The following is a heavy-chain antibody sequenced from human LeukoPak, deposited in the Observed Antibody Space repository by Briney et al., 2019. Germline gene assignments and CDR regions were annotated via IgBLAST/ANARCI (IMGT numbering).Heavy chain of an antibody. CDR2: IYYSGST. CDR3: ARQRGGSSWSDS. V-gene: IGHV4-39*01. CDR1: VGSISSSSYY. J-gene: IGHJ5*01. Sequence: SETLSLTCTVSVGSISSSSYYWGWIRQPPGKGLEWIGSIYYSGSTYYNPSLKSRVTISVDTSKNQFSLKLSSVTAADTAVYYCARQRGGSSWSDSWGQGTLVTVSS. D-gene: IGHD2-2*01.